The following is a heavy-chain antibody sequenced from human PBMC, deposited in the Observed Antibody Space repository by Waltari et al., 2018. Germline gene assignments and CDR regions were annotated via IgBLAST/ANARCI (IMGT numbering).Heavy chain of an antibody. CDR2: IKPELSGE. J-gene: IGHJ4*02. D-gene: IGHD6-19*01. CDR3: ARERRGQSGWYYFDF. Sequence: EVQLVESGGGLVQPGGSLRLSWAASGIAFSSFWRTGVRQAPGKGVGWLANIKPELSGEYYVDSVKGRFTISKDNANNSLYLQMNSLRAEDTAVYFCARERRGQSGWYYFDFWGQGSLVTVSS. CDR1: GIAFSSFW. V-gene: IGHV3-7*01.